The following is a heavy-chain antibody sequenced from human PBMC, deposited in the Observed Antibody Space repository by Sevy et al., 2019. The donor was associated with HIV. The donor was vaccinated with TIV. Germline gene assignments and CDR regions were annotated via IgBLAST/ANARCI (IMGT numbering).Heavy chain of an antibody. CDR2: TCYKSKWYN. J-gene: IGHJ4*02. Sequence: QSQTLSLTCAISGDSVSTYSAAWNWIRQSPSRGLEWLGRTCYKSKWYNDYALSVKSRISINPDTPKNQISPQLNSVTPEDTAVYYCARESRWFFFHFDYWDQGTLVTVSS. CDR3: ARESRWFFFHFDY. D-gene: IGHD3-10*01. V-gene: IGHV6-1*01. CDR1: GDSVSTYSAA.